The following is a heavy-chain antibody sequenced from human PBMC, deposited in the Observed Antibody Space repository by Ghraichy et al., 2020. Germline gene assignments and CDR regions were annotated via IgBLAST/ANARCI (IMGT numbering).Heavy chain of an antibody. D-gene: IGHD3-9*01. V-gene: IGHV3-21*01. J-gene: IGHJ4*02. CDR2: ISSDSTYI. CDR3: ARSYNDILTGHRYYFDY. CDR1: GFTCSSHS. Sequence: GGSLRLSCAASGFTCSSHSMNWVRQAPGKGLEWISCISSDSTYIYYPDSVKGRFTISRDNAKNSLYLQMNSLTAEDTAVYYCARSYNDILTGHRYYFDYCGQGTLVTVSS.